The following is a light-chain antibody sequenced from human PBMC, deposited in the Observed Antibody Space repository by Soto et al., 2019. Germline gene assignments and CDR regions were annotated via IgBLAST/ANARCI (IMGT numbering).Light chain of an antibody. Sequence: DIQRTQSPSSLSASIGDRGTITCRASQSIDTYLNWYQQKPGQAPKLLIYGASSLQSGVPSRCSGSGSGTDITLTISSLQPEDFATYFCQQSYSTPWTFGQGTKLEIK. CDR3: QQSYSTPWT. J-gene: IGKJ2*01. V-gene: IGKV1-39*01. CDR1: QSIDTY. CDR2: GAS.